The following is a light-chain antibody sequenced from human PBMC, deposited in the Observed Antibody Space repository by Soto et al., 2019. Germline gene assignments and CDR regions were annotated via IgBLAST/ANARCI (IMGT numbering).Light chain of an antibody. CDR3: QSYANSLSVRI. Sequence: QPVLTQPPSVSGAPGQRVTISCTGSSSNIGAGYDVFWYQHLPGTAPKLLIFDNSKRPSGVPDRFSGSKSGASASLAITGLRAEDEGDYYCQSYANSLSVRIFGGGTKLTVL. CDR1: SSNIGAGYD. V-gene: IGLV1-40*01. J-gene: IGLJ2*01. CDR2: DNS.